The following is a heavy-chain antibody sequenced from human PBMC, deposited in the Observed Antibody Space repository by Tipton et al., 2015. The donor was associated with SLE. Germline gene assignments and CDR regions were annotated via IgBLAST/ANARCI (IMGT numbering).Heavy chain of an antibody. V-gene: IGHV3-48*01. CDR1: GFTFSSYS. Sequence: SLRLSCAASGFTFSSYSMNWVRQAPGKGLEWVSYISSSSSTIYYADSVKGRFTISRDNAKNSLYLQMNSPRAEDMALYYCAKGAFDIWGQGTMVTVSS. J-gene: IGHJ3*02. CDR2: ISSSSSTI. CDR3: AKGAFDI.